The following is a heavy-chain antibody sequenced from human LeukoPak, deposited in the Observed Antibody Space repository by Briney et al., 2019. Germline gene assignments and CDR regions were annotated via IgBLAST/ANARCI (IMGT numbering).Heavy chain of an antibody. CDR3: ARGGSSWYSGGFDY. D-gene: IGHD6-13*01. V-gene: IGHV3-7*03. J-gene: IGHJ4*02. Sequence: PGGSLRLSCEASGFNFKSYWMSWVRQAPGRRLDWVANIKFDGSEEIYVDSVKGRFTISRDNSKNTLYLQMNSLRAEDTAVYYCARGGSSWYSGGFDYWGQGTLVTVSS. CDR1: GFNFKSYW. CDR2: IKFDGSEE.